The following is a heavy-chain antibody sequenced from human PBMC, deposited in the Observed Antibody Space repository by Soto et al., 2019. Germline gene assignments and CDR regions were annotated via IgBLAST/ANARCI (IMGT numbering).Heavy chain of an antibody. V-gene: IGHV4-34*01. CDR2: INHSGST. Sequence: SETLSLTCAVYGGSFSGYYWSWIRQPPGKGLEWIGEINHSGSTNYNPSLKSRVTISVDTSKNQFSLKLSSVTAADTAVYYCGRVRFGSLAWLVDYWGQGTLVTVSS. D-gene: IGHD3-3*01. J-gene: IGHJ4*02. CDR1: GGSFSGYY. CDR3: GRVRFGSLAWLVDY.